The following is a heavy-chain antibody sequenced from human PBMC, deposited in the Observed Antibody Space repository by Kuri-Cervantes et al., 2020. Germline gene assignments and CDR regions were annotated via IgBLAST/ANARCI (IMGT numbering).Heavy chain of an antibody. CDR3: ARGKYGYCSGGSCHYYGMDV. Sequence: LSLTCAASGFTFSTYAVHWVRQAPGKGLEWVAVISYDGSNKYYADSVKGRFTISRENAKNSLYLQMNSLRAGDTAVYYCARGKYGYCSGGSCHYYGMDVWGQGTTVTVSS. CDR2: ISYDGSNK. D-gene: IGHD2-15*01. CDR1: GFTFSTYA. J-gene: IGHJ6*02. V-gene: IGHV3-30*07.